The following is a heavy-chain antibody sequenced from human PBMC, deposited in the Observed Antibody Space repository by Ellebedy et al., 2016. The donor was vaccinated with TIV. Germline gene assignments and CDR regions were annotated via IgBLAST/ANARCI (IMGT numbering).Heavy chain of an antibody. J-gene: IGHJ6*02. CDR3: ARVPFMITFGGVIMDV. CDR1: GYTFTSYD. CDR2: MNPNSGNT. D-gene: IGHD3-16*02. Sequence: AASVKVSCKASGYTFTSYDFNWVRQATGQGLEWMGWMNPNSGNTEYAQKFQGRVTMTRNTSITTAFMELSSLRSEDTAVYYCARVPFMITFGGVIMDVWGQGTTVTVSS. V-gene: IGHV1-8*01.